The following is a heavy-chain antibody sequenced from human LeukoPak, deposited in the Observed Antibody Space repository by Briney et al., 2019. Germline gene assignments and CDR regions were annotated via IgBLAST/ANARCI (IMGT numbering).Heavy chain of an antibody. Sequence: ASVKVSCKASGYTFTSYDINWVRQATGQGLEWMGWMNPNSGNTGYAQKFQGRVTMTRNTSISTAYMELSSLRSEGTAVYYCARSYYDYIWGSYRLVNYYYYMDVWGKGTTVTVSS. D-gene: IGHD3-16*02. CDR3: ARSYYDYIWGSYRLVNYYYYMDV. CDR1: GYTFTSYD. CDR2: MNPNSGNT. V-gene: IGHV1-8*01. J-gene: IGHJ6*03.